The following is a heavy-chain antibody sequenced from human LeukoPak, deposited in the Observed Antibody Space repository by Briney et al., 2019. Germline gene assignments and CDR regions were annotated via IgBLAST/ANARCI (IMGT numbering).Heavy chain of an antibody. Sequence: VASVKVSCKASGYTFTGYYMHWVRQAPGQGLAWMGWINPNSGGTNYAQKFQGRVTMTRDTSISTAYMELSRLRSDDTAVYYCARGVLRWLRPVTDYWGQGTLVTVSS. D-gene: IGHD5-12*01. CDR1: GYTFTGYY. V-gene: IGHV1-2*02. CDR2: INPNSGGT. J-gene: IGHJ4*02. CDR3: ARGVLRWLRPVTDY.